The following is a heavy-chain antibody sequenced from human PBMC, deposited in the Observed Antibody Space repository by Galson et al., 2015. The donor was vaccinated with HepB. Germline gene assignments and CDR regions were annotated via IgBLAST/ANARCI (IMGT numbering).Heavy chain of an antibody. CDR1: GYTFTSYG. D-gene: IGHD3-9*01. Sequence: SVKVSCKASGYTFTSYGISWVRQAPGQGLEWMGWISAYNGNTNYAQKLQGRVTMTTDTSTSTAYMELRSLRSDDTAVYYCARSFGWTHVLRYFSHGVGAFDIWGQGTMVTVSS. J-gene: IGHJ3*02. V-gene: IGHV1-18*04. CDR2: ISAYNGNT. CDR3: ARSFGWTHVLRYFSHGVGAFDI.